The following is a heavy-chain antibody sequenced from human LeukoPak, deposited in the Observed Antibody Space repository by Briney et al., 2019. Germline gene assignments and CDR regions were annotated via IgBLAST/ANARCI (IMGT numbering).Heavy chain of an antibody. Sequence: SETLSLTCTVSGGSISNYYWSWIRQPPGKGLEWIGYIFYTVSTIYNASLKGRVSISVDTSKNQFSLKLSSVTAADTAVYYCARDRGFGYSYGYSGYWGQGTLVTVSS. CDR2: IFYTVST. D-gene: IGHD5-18*01. J-gene: IGHJ4*02. V-gene: IGHV4-59*12. CDR1: GGSISNYY. CDR3: ARDRGFGYSYGYSGY.